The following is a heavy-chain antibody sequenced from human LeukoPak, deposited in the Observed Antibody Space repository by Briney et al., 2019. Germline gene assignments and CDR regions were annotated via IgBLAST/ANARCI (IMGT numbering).Heavy chain of an antibody. D-gene: IGHD6-19*01. J-gene: IGHJ4*02. Sequence: SETLSLTCTVSGGSISSYYWSWIRQPPGKGLEWIGYIYYSGSTNYNPSLKSRVTISVDTSKNQFSLKLSSATAADTAVYYCARDVGGIAVADNYFDYWGQGTLVTVSS. CDR1: GGSISSYY. CDR2: IYYSGST. V-gene: IGHV4-59*01. CDR3: ARDVGGIAVADNYFDY.